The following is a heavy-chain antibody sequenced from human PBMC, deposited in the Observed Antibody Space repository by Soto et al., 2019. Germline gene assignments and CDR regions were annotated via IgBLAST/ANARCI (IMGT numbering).Heavy chain of an antibody. J-gene: IGHJ5*02. V-gene: IGHV1-18*01. CDR1: GYTFTSYG. Sequence: QVQLVQSGAEVKKPGASVKVSCKASGYTFTSYGISWVRQAPGQGLEGMGWISAYNGNTIYAQKLQGRVTMTTDTPTGSAYMALSSLTSHDTAVYYCARGLAAAPTFYWFDTWGQGTMVTVSS. D-gene: IGHD6-13*01. CDR3: ARGLAAAPTFYWFDT. CDR2: ISAYNGNT.